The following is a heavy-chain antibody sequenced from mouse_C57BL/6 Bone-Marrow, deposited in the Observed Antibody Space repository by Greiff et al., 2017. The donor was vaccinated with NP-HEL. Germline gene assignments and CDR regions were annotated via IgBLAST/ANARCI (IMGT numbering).Heavy chain of an antibody. D-gene: IGHD2-4*01. CDR3: ARSEGLRGPPWFAY. V-gene: IGHV1-81*01. J-gene: IGHJ3*01. Sequence: VKLQESGAELARPGASVKLSCKASGYTFTSYGISWVKQRTGQGLEWIGEIYPRSGNTYYNEKFKGKATLTADKSSSTAYMELRSLTSVDSAVYFCARSEGLRGPPWFAYWGQGTLVTVSA. CDR2: IYPRSGNT. CDR1: GYTFTSYG.